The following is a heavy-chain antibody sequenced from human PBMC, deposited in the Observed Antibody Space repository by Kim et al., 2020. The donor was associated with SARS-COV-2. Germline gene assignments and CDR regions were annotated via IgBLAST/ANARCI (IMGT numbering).Heavy chain of an antibody. Sequence: GESLKISCKGSGYSFTSYWIGWVRQMPGKGLEWMGIIYPGDSDTRYSPSFQGQVTISADKSISTAYLQWSSLKASDTAMYYCATLFTQDSSGWAHDYWGQGTLVTVSS. CDR2: IYPGDSDT. D-gene: IGHD6-19*01. J-gene: IGHJ4*02. V-gene: IGHV5-51*01. CDR1: GYSFTSYW. CDR3: ATLFTQDSSGWAHDY.